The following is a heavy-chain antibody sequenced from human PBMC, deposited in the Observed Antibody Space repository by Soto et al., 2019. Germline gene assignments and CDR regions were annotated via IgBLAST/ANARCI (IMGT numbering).Heavy chain of an antibody. Sequence: QVQLQESGPGLVKPSGTLSLTCAVSGGSISSSNWWSWVRQPPGKGLEWIGEIYHSGSTNYNPSLKSRVTISVDKSKNQFALKLSSVTAADTAVYYCARERGGRQSRGHSGYDLGYWGQGTLVTVSS. V-gene: IGHV4-4*02. CDR1: GGSISSSNW. D-gene: IGHD5-12*01. CDR3: ARERGGRQSRGHSGYDLGY. CDR2: IYHSGST. J-gene: IGHJ4*02.